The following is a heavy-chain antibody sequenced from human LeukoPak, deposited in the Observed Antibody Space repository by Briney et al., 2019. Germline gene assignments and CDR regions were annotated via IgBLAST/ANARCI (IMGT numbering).Heavy chain of an antibody. CDR1: GYTFTSYD. V-gene: IGHV1-8*01. J-gene: IGHJ6*02. CDR3: ARGSRQQWLVQYYYYGMDV. Sequence: ASVKVSCKASGYTFTSYDINWVRQATGQGLEWMGWMNPNSGNTGYAQKFQGRVTMTRNTSISTAYMELSSLRSEDTAVYYCARGSRQQWLVQYYYYGMDVWGQGTTVTVSS. D-gene: IGHD6-19*01. CDR2: MNPNSGNT.